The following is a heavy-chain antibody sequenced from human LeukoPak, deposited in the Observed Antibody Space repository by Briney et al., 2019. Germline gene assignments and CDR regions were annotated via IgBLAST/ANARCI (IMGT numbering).Heavy chain of an antibody. D-gene: IGHD3-10*01. CDR1: GFTFSTFS. CDR2: ISHSGSEK. CDR3: ARDRAPSTHWNFDL. V-gene: IGHV3-30-3*01. J-gene: IGHJ2*01. Sequence: PGGSLRLSCAASGFTFSTFSMYWVRQAPGKGLEWVALISHSGSEKYYADSVEGRFTISRDNSRNTLYLQMNSLRAEDTAVFYCARDRAPSTHWNFDLWGRGTLVTVSS.